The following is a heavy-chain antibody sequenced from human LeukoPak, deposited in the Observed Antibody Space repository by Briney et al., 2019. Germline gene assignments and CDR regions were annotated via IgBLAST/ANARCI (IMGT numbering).Heavy chain of an antibody. Sequence: PSETLSLTCSGSGGSISSFFWSWIRQPPGEGLEWIGHIFYTGRTTYSPSLKSRVTISIDTSKNQFSLKMSSVTAADTAVYHCARVYSYGEIWFDPWGHGTLVTVSS. J-gene: IGHJ5*02. CDR2: IFYTGRT. CDR1: GGSISSFF. V-gene: IGHV4-59*01. CDR3: ARVYSYGEIWFDP. D-gene: IGHD5-18*01.